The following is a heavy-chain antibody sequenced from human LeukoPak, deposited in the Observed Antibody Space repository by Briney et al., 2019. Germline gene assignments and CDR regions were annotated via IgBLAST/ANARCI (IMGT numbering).Heavy chain of an antibody. CDR1: GYTFTNYG. CDR2: ISTNSDIR. V-gene: IGHV1-18*01. J-gene: IGHJ4*02. D-gene: IGHD1-26*01. CDR3: ARVSGSYWY. Sequence: ASVKVSCKASGYTFTNYGISWVRQAPGQGLEWMGWISTNSDIRTYAQTLQGRFTMTTDTATTTAYMELNNLTFDDTAVYYCARVSGSYWYWGQGTLVTVSS.